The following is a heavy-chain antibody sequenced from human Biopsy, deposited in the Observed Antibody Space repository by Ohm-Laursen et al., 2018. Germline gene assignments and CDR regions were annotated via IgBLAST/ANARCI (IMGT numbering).Heavy chain of an antibody. CDR2: IYHTGIT. V-gene: IGHV4-39*01. CDR3: ARHSFGSGRDF. D-gene: IGHD3-10*01. J-gene: IGHJ4*02. Sequence: TLSLTCAVTDGSISNIINYWGWIRQPLGKGLEWLGSIYHTGITDYNPSRRSRFTISVDTSNNQFSLKLSSLTAADTAVYYCARHSFGSGRDFWGQGTLVTVSS. CDR1: DGSISNIINY.